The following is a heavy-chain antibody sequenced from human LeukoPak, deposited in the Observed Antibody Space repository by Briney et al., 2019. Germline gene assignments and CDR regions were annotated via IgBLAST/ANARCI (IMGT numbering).Heavy chain of an antibody. V-gene: IGHV4-59*11. D-gene: IGHD4-23*01. CDR3: ARAVYGGNSEY. CDR1: GGSISSHY. Sequence: SETLSLTCTVSGGSISSHYWSWIRQPPGKGLEWIGYIYYSGSTNYNPSLKSRVTISVDTSKNQFSLKLSSVTAADTAVYYCARAVYGGNSEYWGQGTLVTVPS. CDR2: IYYSGST. J-gene: IGHJ4*02.